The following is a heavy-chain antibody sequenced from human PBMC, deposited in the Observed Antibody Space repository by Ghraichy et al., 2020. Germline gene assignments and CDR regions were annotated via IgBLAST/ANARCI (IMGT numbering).Heavy chain of an antibody. J-gene: IGHJ4*02. CDR3: ASPDWGTYSYVSSGFDY. D-gene: IGHD3-22*01. CDR1: GVTFSSYA. CDR2: IIPIFGTA. Sequence: SVKVSCKASGVTFSSYAISWVRQAPGQGLEWMGWIIPIFGTANYAQKFQGRVTITADESTSTAYMALSSLRSEDTAVYYCASPDWGTYSYVSSGFDYWGQGPLVTVSS. V-gene: IGHV1-69*13.